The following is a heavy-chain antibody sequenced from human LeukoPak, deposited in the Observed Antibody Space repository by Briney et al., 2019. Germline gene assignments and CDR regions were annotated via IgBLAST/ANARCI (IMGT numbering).Heavy chain of an antibody. J-gene: IGHJ4*02. CDR3: ARDDTDSFSRDGYNNYYFDY. CDR2: IKQDGSEK. CDR1: GFTFSSYW. V-gene: IGHV3-7*01. Sequence: GGSLRLSCAASGFTFSSYWMSWVRQAPGKGLEWVANIKQDGSEKYYVDSVKGRFTISRDNAKNSLYLQMNSLRAEDTAVYYCARDDTDSFSRDGYNNYYFDYWGQGTLVTVSS. D-gene: IGHD5-24*01.